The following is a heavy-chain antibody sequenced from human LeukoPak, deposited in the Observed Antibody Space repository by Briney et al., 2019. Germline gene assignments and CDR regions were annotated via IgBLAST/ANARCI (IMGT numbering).Heavy chain of an antibody. CDR2: INPNSGGT. CDR3: ATPERGYSGYDFGS. V-gene: IGHV1-2*02. Sequence: GASVRVSCKASGYTFTGYYMHWVRQAPGQGLEWMGWINPNSGGTNYAQKFQGRVTMTRDTSISTAYMELSRLRSYDTAVYYCATPERGYSGYDFGSWGQGTLVTVSS. D-gene: IGHD5-12*01. CDR1: GYTFTGYY. J-gene: IGHJ4*02.